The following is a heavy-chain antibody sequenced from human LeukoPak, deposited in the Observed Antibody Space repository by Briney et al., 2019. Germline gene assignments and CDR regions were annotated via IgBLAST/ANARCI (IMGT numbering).Heavy chain of an antibody. J-gene: IGHJ4*02. V-gene: IGHV3-23*01. CDR3: VRVNYGGNSGYHFDY. CDR2: ISGGGDGA. CDR1: GFPPWRYA. Sequence: GGSLRLSCAASGFPPWRYAMSWVRQAPGKGLEWVADISGGGDGAHYADSVQGRFTISRDNSQNTVFLQMNSLRAEDTAAYYCVRVNYGGNSGYHFDYWGQGTLVTVSS. D-gene: IGHD4-23*01.